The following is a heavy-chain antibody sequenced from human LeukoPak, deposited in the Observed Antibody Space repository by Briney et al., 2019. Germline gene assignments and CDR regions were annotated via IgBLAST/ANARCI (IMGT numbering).Heavy chain of an antibody. D-gene: IGHD3-22*01. CDR1: GFTFSSYW. CDR2: TNSDGGST. J-gene: IGHJ6*03. CDR3: ARTYDSSGYSYYYYYYMDV. Sequence: GGSLRLSCAASGFTFSSYWMHWVRQAPGKGLVWVSRTNSDGGSTSYADSVKGRFTISRDNAKNTVYLQMNSLRADDTAVYYCARTYDSSGYSYYYYYYMDVWGKGTTVTVSS. V-gene: IGHV3-74*01.